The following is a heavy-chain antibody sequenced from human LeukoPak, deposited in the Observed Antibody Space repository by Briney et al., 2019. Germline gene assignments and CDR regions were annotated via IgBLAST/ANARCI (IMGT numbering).Heavy chain of an antibody. CDR2: IYGGGST. V-gene: IGHV3-53*01. Sequence: GGSLRLSCAASGFTVSSNYMNWVRQTPGKGLEWVSLIYGGGSTSYADSVKGRFTISRDNSKNTVYLQMNSLRAEDTAVYYCARDLASSSGWEFDYWGQGTLVTVSS. J-gene: IGHJ4*02. CDR1: GFTVSSNY. CDR3: ARDLASSSGWEFDY. D-gene: IGHD6-19*01.